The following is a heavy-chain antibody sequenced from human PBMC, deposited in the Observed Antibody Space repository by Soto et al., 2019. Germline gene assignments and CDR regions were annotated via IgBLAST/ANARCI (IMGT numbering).Heavy chain of an antibody. V-gene: IGHV4-31*03. CDR2: IYNNGAT. D-gene: IGHD2-21*02. J-gene: IGHJ4*02. CDR1: GGSIKNGDNY. Sequence: QVQLQESGPGLVKPSETLSLTCTVSGGSIKNGDNYWSWIRPFAGKGLEWIGYIYNNGATYYNPSLKSRVTISVDSSKNQFSLNLSSVTAADTALYYCARVTREYGDSRFDYWGQGSLVTVSS. CDR3: ARVTREYGDSRFDY.